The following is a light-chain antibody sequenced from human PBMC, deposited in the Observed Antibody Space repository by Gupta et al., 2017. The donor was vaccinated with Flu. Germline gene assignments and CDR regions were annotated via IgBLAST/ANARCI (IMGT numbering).Light chain of an antibody. CDR1: SSNIGSNY. V-gene: IGLV1-47*01. Sequence: QSVLTQPPSASGTPGQRVTISCSGSSSNIGSNYVYWYQQLPGTAPKLLIYRNNQRPSGGPDRFSGSKSGTSASLAISGLRSEEEADYYCEAWEDSRSGLVVFGGGTKLTVL. CDR2: RNN. CDR3: EAWEDSRSGLVV. J-gene: IGLJ2*01.